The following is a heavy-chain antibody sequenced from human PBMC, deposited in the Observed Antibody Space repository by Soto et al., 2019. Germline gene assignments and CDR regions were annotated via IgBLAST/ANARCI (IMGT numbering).Heavy chain of an antibody. J-gene: IGHJ3*02. CDR1: GGSISSGGYY. V-gene: IGHV4-31*03. CDR3: ARDQHAYYYDSSGFDAFDI. Sequence: PSETLSLTCTVSGGSISSGGYYWSWIRQHPGKGLEWIGYIYYSGSTYYNPSLKSRVTISVDTSKNQFSLKLSSVTAADTAVYYCARDQHAYYYDSSGFDAFDIWGQGTMVTVSS. D-gene: IGHD3-22*01. CDR2: IYYSGST.